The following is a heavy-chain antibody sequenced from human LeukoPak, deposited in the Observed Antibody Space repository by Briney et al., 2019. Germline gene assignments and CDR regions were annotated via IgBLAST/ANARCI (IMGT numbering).Heavy chain of an antibody. V-gene: IGHV1-8*01. Sequence: ASVKVSCKASGYTFTSYDLNWVRQATGQGLEWMGWMNPNSGNTGYAQKFQGRVTMTRNTSISTAYMELSSLRSEDTAVYYCATDPSAGDFWSGYLFDYWGQGTLVTVSS. CDR3: ATDPSAGDFWSGYLFDY. CDR1: GYTFTSYD. CDR2: MNPNSGNT. J-gene: IGHJ4*02. D-gene: IGHD3-3*01.